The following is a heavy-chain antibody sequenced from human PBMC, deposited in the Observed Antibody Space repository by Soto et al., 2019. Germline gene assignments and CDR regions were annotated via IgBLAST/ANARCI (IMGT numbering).Heavy chain of an antibody. CDR3: ASLVVPAAIGYFDY. CDR1: GGSISSGGYS. CDR2: IYHSGST. V-gene: IGHV4-30-2*01. Sequence: QLQLQESGSGLVKPSQTLSLTCAVSGGSISSGGYSWSWIRQPPGKGLEWIGYIYHSGSTYYNPSLKSRVTISVDRSKNQFSLKLSSATAADTAVYYCASLVVPAAIGYFDYWGQGTLVTVSS. D-gene: IGHD2-2*01. J-gene: IGHJ4*02.